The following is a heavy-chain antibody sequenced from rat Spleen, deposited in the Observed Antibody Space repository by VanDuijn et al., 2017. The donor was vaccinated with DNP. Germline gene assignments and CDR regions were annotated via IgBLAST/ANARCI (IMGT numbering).Heavy chain of an antibody. V-gene: IGHV2S63*01. D-gene: IGHD1-7*01. CDR1: EFSLTDYS. Sequence: EVQLKESGPGLVQPSQTLSLTCIVSEFSLTDYSIHWVRQPPGKGLEWMGVMWSGGTTAYNSALKSRLSISRDTSKSQVFLKMNSLQTEDTGTYYCARDAAHTMGLDYWGQGVMVTVSS. CDR2: MWSGGTT. CDR3: ARDAAHTMGLDY. J-gene: IGHJ2*01.